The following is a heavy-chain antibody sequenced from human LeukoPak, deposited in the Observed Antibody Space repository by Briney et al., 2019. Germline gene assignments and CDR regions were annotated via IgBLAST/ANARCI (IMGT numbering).Heavy chain of an antibody. V-gene: IGHV4-59*01. CDR1: GGSISPYY. Sequence: SETLSLTCTVSGGSISPYYWGWIRQPPGKRLEWIGYIYYSGSTNYNPSLKSRVTMSVDTSKNQFSLKVNSVTAADTAVYYCARATSTGYFYFDSWGQGTLVTVSS. CDR2: IYYSGST. D-gene: IGHD3-22*01. CDR3: ARATSTGYFYFDS. J-gene: IGHJ4*02.